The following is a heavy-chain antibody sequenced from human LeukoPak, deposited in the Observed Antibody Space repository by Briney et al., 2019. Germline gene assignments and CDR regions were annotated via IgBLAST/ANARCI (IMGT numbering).Heavy chain of an antibody. CDR2: VSDIGRST. V-gene: IGHV3-23*01. J-gene: IGHJ4*02. CDR1: GFTFSSYA. D-gene: IGHD5-24*01. CDR3: AKRGMTTIKEGFDY. Sequence: GGSLRLSCAASGFTFSSYAMSWVRQAPGKGLEWVSAVSDIGRSTYYADSVKGRFTISRDNSKNTLNLHMNSLRAEDTAVYYCAKRGMTTIKEGFDYWGQGTLVTVSS.